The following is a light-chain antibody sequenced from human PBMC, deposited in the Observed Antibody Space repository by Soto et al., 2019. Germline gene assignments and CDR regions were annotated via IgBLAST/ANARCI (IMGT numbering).Light chain of an antibody. CDR3: AAWDDSLNGHV. CDR1: SSNIGSNS. J-gene: IGLJ1*01. CDR2: SSN. Sequence: QSVLTQPHSASGTPGQRVIISCSGSSSNIGSNSVHWFQQVPGMAPKPLIYSSNRRPSGVPERFSGSKSGTSASLAISGLQSEDEADYYCAAWDDSLNGHVFGAGTKVTVL. V-gene: IGLV1-44*01.